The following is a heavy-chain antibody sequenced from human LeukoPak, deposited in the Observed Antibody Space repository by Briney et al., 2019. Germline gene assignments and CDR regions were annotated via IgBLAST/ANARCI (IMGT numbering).Heavy chain of an antibody. V-gene: IGHV4-61*01. D-gene: IGHD5-18*01. CDR1: GDSVSSGRYY. CDR3: ARRRGYSYGPLDY. Sequence: PSETLSLTCTVSGDSVSSGRYYWSWIRQPPGKGLEWIGYIYYSGSTNYNPSLKSRVTISVDTSKNQFSLKLSSVTAADTAVYYCARRRGYSYGPLDYWGQGTLVTVSS. CDR2: IYYSGST. J-gene: IGHJ4*02.